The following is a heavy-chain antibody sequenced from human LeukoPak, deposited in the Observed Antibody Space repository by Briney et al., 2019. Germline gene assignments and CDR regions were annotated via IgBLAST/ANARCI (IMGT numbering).Heavy chain of an antibody. D-gene: IGHD4-23*01. V-gene: IGHV4-31*03. CDR1: GGSISSGGYY. J-gene: IGHJ5*02. Sequence: SETLSLTCTVSGGSISSGGYYWSWIRQHPEKGLEWIGYIHYSGSTYYHPSLKSRVSMSVDTSRNQFSLKLSSVTAADTAVYYCACGSNNRYNWFDPWGQGTLVTVSS. CDR3: ACGSNNRYNWFDP. CDR2: IHYSGST.